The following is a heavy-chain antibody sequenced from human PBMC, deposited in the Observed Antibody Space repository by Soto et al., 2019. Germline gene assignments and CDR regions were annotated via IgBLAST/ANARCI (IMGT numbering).Heavy chain of an antibody. CDR3: ARGGYYDILTGYYSSPRILYFDY. CDR2: ISSSSSTI. V-gene: IGHV3-48*01. Sequence: GGSLRLSCAASGFTFSSYSMNWVRQAPGKGLEWVSYISSSSSTIYYADSVKGRFTISRDNAKNSLDLQMNSLRAEDTAVYYCARGGYYDILTGYYSSPRILYFDYWGQGTLVTVSS. CDR1: GFTFSSYS. J-gene: IGHJ4*02. D-gene: IGHD3-9*01.